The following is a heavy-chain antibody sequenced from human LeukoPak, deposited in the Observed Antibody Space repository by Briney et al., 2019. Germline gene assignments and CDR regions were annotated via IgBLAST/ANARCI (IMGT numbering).Heavy chain of an antibody. V-gene: IGHV4-34*01. D-gene: IGHD4-17*01. CDR1: GFTFSSYS. CDR3: ASHRRMTTVTNGWNDI. CDR2: INHSGST. J-gene: IGHJ3*02. Sequence: GSLRLSCAASGFTFSSYSMNWVRQAPGKGLEWIGEINHSGSTNYNPSLKSRVTISVDTSKNQFSLKLSSVTAADTAVYYCASHRRMTTVTNGWNDIWGQGTMVTVSS.